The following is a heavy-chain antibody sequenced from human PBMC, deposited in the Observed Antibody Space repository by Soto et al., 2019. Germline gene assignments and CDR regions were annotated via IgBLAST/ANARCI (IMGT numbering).Heavy chain of an antibody. Sequence: GGSLRLSCAASGFTFSSYGMHWVRQAPGKGLEWVAVISYDGSNKYYADSVKGRFTISRDNSKNTLYLQMNSLRAEDTAVYYCANDYYDSSGYPRWGVDYWGQGTLVTVSS. D-gene: IGHD3-22*01. J-gene: IGHJ4*02. V-gene: IGHV3-30*18. CDR3: ANDYYDSSGYPRWGVDY. CDR2: ISYDGSNK. CDR1: GFTFSSYG.